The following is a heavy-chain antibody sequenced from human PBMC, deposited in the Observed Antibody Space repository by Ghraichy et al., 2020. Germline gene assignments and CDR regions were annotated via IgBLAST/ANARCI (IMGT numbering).Heavy chain of an antibody. J-gene: IGHJ5*02. V-gene: IGHV1-18*01. Sequence: ASVKVSCKASGYTFTSYGISWVRQAPGQGLEWMGWINAYNGNTNYAQKFQGRVTMTTDTSTSTAYMELRSLRSDDTAVYYCAREIYCGSTSCWNWWFDPWGQGTLVTFSS. CDR1: GYTFTSYG. CDR3: AREIYCGSTSCWNWWFDP. D-gene: IGHD2-2*01. CDR2: INAYNGNT.